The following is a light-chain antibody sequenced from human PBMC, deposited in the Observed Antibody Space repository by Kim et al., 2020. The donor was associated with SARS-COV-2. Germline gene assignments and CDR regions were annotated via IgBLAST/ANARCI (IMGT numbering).Light chain of an antibody. J-gene: IGLJ3*02. CDR3: SSYTSSSTRV. CDR1: SSDFGGYNY. Sequence: QSISISCTGTSSDFGGYNYVSWYQQHPGKAPKLMIYDVSNRPSGVSNRFSGSKSGNTASLTISGLQAEDEADYYCSSYTSSSTRVFGGGTQLTVL. CDR2: DVS. V-gene: IGLV2-14*03.